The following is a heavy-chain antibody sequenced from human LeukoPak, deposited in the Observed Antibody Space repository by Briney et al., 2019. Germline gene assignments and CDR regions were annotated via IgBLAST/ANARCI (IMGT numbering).Heavy chain of an antibody. Sequence: PGGSLRLSCAASGFIFSASPIHWVRQASGKGLEWVGRIRSKEYSYATACAESLRGRCTISRDDSENTAYLQMNSLKTEDTAVYYCARRIGDSYFYGMDLWGQGTPVTVFS. V-gene: IGHV3-73*01. CDR1: GFIFSASP. D-gene: IGHD3-16*02. CDR3: ARRIGDSYFYGMDL. J-gene: IGHJ6*02. CDR2: IRSKEYSYAT.